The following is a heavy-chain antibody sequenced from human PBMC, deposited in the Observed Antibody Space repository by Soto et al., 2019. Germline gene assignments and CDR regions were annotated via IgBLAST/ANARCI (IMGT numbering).Heavy chain of an antibody. Sequence: QITLKESGPTLVKPTQTLTLTCTFSGFSLSTSGVGMGWIRQPPGKALEWLALIYWDDDKRYSPSLKSRLTITKDTSKNQVVITMTNMDPVDTATYYCAHTRIQLWLRWFDYWGQGTLVTVSS. CDR2: IYWDDDK. V-gene: IGHV2-5*02. CDR3: AHTRIQLWLRWFDY. J-gene: IGHJ4*02. D-gene: IGHD5-18*01. CDR1: GFSLSTSGVG.